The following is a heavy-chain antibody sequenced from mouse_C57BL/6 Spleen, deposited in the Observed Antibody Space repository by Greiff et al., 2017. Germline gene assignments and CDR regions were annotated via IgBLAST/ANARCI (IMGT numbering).Heavy chain of an antibody. V-gene: IGHV5-17*01. D-gene: IGHD1-1*01. Sequence: EVMLVESGGGLVKPGGSLKFSCAASGFTFSDSGMHWVRQAPEKGLEWVAYISSGSSNLYYADTVKGRFPIARDNAKNTLFLQMTSLRSEDTAMYYCAGLYYCGSGYDYWGKGTTLTVSS. J-gene: IGHJ2*01. CDR3: AGLYYCGSGYDY. CDR2: ISSGSSNL. CDR1: GFTFSDSG.